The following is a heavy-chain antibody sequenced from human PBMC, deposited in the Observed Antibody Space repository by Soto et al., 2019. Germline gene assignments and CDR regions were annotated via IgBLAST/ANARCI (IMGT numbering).Heavy chain of an antibody. CDR3: ARELTTVTKRSYYYYGMDV. J-gene: IGHJ6*02. CDR1: GGSISSGGYY. D-gene: IGHD4-17*01. Sequence: PSETLSLTCTVSGGSISSGGYYWSWIRQHPGKGLEWIGYIYYSGSTYYNPSLKSRVTISVDTSKNQFSLKLSSVTAADTAVYYCARELTTVTKRSYYYYGMDVWGQGTTVTVSS. CDR2: IYYSGST. V-gene: IGHV4-31*03.